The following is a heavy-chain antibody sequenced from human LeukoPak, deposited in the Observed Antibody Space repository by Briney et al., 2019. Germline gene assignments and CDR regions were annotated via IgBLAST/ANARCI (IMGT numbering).Heavy chain of an antibody. J-gene: IGHJ6*03. D-gene: IGHD2-2*01. CDR1: GFTFSSYG. Sequence: TGGSLRLSCAASGFTFSSYGMSWVRQAPGKGLEWVSAISGSGGSTYYADSVKGRFTISRDNSKNTLYLQMNSLRAEDTAVYYCAKDRGVVVPAAIRYYYYMDVWGKGTTVTISS. CDR3: AKDRGVVVPAAIRYYYYMDV. CDR2: ISGSGGST. V-gene: IGHV3-23*01.